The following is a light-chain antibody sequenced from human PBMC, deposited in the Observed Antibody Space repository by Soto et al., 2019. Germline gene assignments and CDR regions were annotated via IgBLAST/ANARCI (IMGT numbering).Light chain of an antibody. V-gene: IGLV2-8*01. CDR2: EVI. CDR1: SSDVGDYNY. J-gene: IGLJ2*01. CDR3: SSYAGSNNYV. Sequence: QSALTQPPSASGSPGQSVTIPCTGTSSDVGDYNYVSWYQQHPGKAPKLMIYEVIKRPSGVPDRFSGSKSGNTASLTVSGLQAEDEADYYCSSYAGSNNYVFGGGTKLTVL.